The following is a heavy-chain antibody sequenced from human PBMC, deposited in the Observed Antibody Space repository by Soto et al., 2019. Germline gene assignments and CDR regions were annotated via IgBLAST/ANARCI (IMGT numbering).Heavy chain of an antibody. CDR3: ARAGVQYSTLYYFDY. J-gene: IGHJ4*02. V-gene: IGHV3-30-3*01. Sequence: GGSLRLSCAASGFTFSSYAMHWVRQAPGKGLEWVAVISYDGSNKYYADSVKGRFTISRDNSKNTLYLQMNSLRAEDTAVYYCARAGVQYSTLYYFDYWGQGTLVTVSS. CDR2: ISYDGSNK. D-gene: IGHD4-4*01. CDR1: GFTFSSYA.